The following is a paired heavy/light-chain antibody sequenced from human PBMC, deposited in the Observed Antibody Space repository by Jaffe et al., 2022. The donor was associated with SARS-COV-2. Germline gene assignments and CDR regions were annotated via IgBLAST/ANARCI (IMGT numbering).Heavy chain of an antibody. V-gene: IGHV2-5*01. CDR1: GFSLSTSGVG. D-gene: IGHD5-18*01. CDR2: IYWNDDK. Sequence: QITLKESGPTLVKPTQTLTLTCTFSGFSLSTSGVGVGWIRQPPGKALEWLALIYWNDDKRYSPSLKSRLTITKDTSKNQVVLTMTNMDPVDTATYYCAHIRDTAMVNYDPWGQGTLVTVSS. CDR3: AHIRDTAMVNYDP. J-gene: IGHJ5*02.
Light chain of an antibody. J-gene: IGLJ2*01. Sequence: QSALTQPRSVSGSPGQSVTISCTGTSSDVGGYNYVSWYQQHPGKAPKLMIYDVSKRPSGVPDRFSGSKSGNTASLTISGLQAEDEADYYCCSYAGSYTSYVVFGGGTKLTVL. CDR3: CSYAGSYTSYVV. CDR1: SSDVGGYNY. V-gene: IGLV2-11*01. CDR2: DVS.